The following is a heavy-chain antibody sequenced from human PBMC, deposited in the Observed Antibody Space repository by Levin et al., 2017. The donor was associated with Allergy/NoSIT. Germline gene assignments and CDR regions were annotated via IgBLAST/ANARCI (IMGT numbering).Heavy chain of an antibody. CDR1: GFTVSSNY. CDR3: ARYGSGTFPFYRYYYYYMDG. J-gene: IGHJ6*03. D-gene: IGHD3-10*01. Sequence: GGSLRLSCAASGFTVSSNYMSWVRQAPGKGLEWVSVIYSGGSTYYADSVKGRFTISRDNSKNTLYLQMNSLRAEDTAVYYCARYGSGTFPFYRYYYYYMDGWGKGTTVTVSS. V-gene: IGHV3-66*02. CDR2: IYSGGST.